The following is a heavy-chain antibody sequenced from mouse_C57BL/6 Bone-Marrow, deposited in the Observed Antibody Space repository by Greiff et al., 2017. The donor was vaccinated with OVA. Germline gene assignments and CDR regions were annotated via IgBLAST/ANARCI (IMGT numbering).Heavy chain of an antibody. CDR3: ARQAVVATDWYFDV. J-gene: IGHJ1*03. V-gene: IGHV5-6*02. D-gene: IGHD1-1*01. CDR2: ISSGGSYT. CDR1: GFTFSSYG. Sequence: EVKLVESGGDLVKPGGSLKLSCAASGFTFSSYGMSWVRQTPDKRLEWVATISSGGSYTYYPDSVKGRFTISRDNAKNTLYLQMSSLKSEDTAMYYCARQAVVATDWYFDVWGTGTTVTVSS.